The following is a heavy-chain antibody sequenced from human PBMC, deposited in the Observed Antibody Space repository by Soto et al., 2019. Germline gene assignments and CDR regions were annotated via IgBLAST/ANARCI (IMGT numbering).Heavy chain of an antibody. V-gene: IGHV5-51*01. CDR2: INPGDSDT. Sequence: EVQLVQSGAEVKKPGESLKISCKGSGYSFTNYWIDWVRQMPGKGLEWMGIINPGDSDTRYSPSFQGQVTISADKSINTAYLQWNNVKASDTAMYFCARSFTAGTAGDYWGQGTLVTVSS. CDR1: GYSFTNYW. J-gene: IGHJ4*02. CDR3: ARSFTAGTAGDY. D-gene: IGHD1-1*01.